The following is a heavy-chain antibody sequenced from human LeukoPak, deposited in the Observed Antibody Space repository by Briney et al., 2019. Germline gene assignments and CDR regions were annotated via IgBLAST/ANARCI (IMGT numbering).Heavy chain of an antibody. Sequence: PGGSLRLSCAASGFTVSRNYMSWVRQAPGKGLEWVSAFSGGGSSTFYADSVKGRFTISRDNSKNSLYMQMNSLRAEDTAVYYCAKTYFSSRAHYFYYYYMDVWGKGTTVTISS. D-gene: IGHD6-13*01. J-gene: IGHJ6*03. V-gene: IGHV3-23*01. CDR1: GFTVSRNY. CDR2: FSGGGSST. CDR3: AKTYFSSRAHYFYYYYMDV.